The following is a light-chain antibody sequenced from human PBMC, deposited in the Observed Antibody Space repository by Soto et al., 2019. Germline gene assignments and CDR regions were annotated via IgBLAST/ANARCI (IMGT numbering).Light chain of an antibody. Sequence: QSVLTQPSSVSAAPGQKVTISCSGSSFNIGNNYVSWYQQLPGTAPKLLIYENNKRPSGIPDRFSDSKSGTSATLGITGLQTGDEADYYCGTWDSSLSAGVFGGGTQLTVL. J-gene: IGLJ2*01. CDR1: SFNIGNNY. V-gene: IGLV1-51*02. CDR3: GTWDSSLSAGV. CDR2: ENN.